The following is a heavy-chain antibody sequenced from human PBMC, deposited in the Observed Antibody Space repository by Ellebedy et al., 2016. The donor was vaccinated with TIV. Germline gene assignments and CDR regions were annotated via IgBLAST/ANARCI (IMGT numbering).Heavy chain of an antibody. CDR1: GFSFRSYW. D-gene: IGHD4-17*01. CDR2: IYQDGSDQ. CDR3: ARRGSYGDYAVQVNNWFNR. Sequence: GGSLRLSCAASGFSFRSYWMSWVRQAPGKGLEWVANIYQDGSDQYYVDSVKGRFTISRDNAKNSPYLQLNSLRVEDTAVYYCARRGSYGDYAVQVNNWFNRWGQGTLVTV. J-gene: IGHJ5*02. V-gene: IGHV3-7*01.